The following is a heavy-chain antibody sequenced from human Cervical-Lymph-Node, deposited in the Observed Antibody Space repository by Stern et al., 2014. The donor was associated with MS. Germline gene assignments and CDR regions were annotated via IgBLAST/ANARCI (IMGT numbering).Heavy chain of an antibody. V-gene: IGHV1-18*01. D-gene: IGHD2-8*01. CDR1: GYTFSNFG. Sequence: VQLVESGPEVKKPGASVKVSCKASGYTFSNFGISWERQAPGQGLEWMGWIGAFNGNTKYARKLQGRVTMTTDTSTRTADMELTSLASDDTAVYYCARDGHYATTYFDHWGQGTLVTVSS. CDR2: IGAFNGNT. J-gene: IGHJ4*02. CDR3: ARDGHYATTYFDH.